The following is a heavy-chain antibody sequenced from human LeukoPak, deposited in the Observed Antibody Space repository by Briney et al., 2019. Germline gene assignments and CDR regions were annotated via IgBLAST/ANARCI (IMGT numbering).Heavy chain of an antibody. CDR2: IIPIFGTA. CDR3: ASLDIVVVPAAMRPFDP. Sequence: SVKVSCKASGYTFTSYYMHWVRQAPGQGLEWMGGIIPIFGTANYAQKFQGRVTITADESTSTAYMELSSLRSEDTAVYYCASLDIVVVPAAMRPFDPWGQGTLVTVSS. D-gene: IGHD2-2*01. V-gene: IGHV1-69*13. J-gene: IGHJ5*02. CDR1: GYTFTSYY.